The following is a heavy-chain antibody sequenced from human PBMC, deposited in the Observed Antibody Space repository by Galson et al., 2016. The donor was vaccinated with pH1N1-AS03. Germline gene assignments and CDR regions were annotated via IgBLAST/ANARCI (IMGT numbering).Heavy chain of an antibody. Sequence: ETLSLTCTFSSASISSYYLSWIRQPPGKGLEWIGYISYTGATNYNPALKSRVTISVDTSKNQFSLKLSSVTSADTAVYYCAAGSPAPFDYWGQGTLFTVSS. CDR1: SASISSYY. J-gene: IGHJ4*02. V-gene: IGHV4-59*01. CDR2: ISYTGAT. CDR3: AAGSPAPFDY.